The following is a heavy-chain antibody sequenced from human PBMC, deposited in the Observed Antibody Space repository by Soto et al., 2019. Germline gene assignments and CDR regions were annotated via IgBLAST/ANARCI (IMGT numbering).Heavy chain of an antibody. J-gene: IGHJ4*02. D-gene: IGHD6-6*01. CDR2: IRFDGSNI. Sequence: GGSLRLSCAVSEIIFSGYGMHWVRQAPGKGLEWVAVIRFDGSNIHYADSVKGRFTISRDNSKNTLYLQMDSLRAEDTAVYYCARGRSSSSSNFGYWGQGTLVTVSS. CDR1: EIIFSGYG. CDR3: ARGRSSSSSNFGY. V-gene: IGHV3-33*01.